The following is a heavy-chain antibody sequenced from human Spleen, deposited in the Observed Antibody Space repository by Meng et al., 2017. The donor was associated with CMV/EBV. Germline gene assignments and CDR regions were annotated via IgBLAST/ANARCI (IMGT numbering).Heavy chain of an antibody. Sequence: ASVKVSCKASGGTFSSYAISWVRQAPGQGLEWMGIINPSGGSTSYAQKFQGRVTMTRDTSTSTVYMELSSLRSEDTAVYYCARLQRPRIAAAGTVDYWGQGTLVTVSS. CDR3: ARLQRPRIAAAGTVDY. V-gene: IGHV1-46*01. J-gene: IGHJ4*02. D-gene: IGHD6-13*01. CDR1: GGTFSSYA. CDR2: INPSGGST.